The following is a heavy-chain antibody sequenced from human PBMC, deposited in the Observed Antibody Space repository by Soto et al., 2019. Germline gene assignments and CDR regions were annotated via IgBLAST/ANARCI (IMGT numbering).Heavy chain of an antibody. Sequence: QLQLQESGPGLVKSSETLSLTCTVSGGSIRSSDYYWGWIRQPQGKGLEWIGTIYYSGSTYYNPSLKSRVIISVDASQNQCSLKLSSVTAADTAVYYCARLLRSSRGFDYWGQGTLVTVSS. J-gene: IGHJ4*02. CDR2: IYYSGST. CDR3: ARLLRSSRGFDY. CDR1: GGSIRSSDYY. V-gene: IGHV4-39*01. D-gene: IGHD6-13*01.